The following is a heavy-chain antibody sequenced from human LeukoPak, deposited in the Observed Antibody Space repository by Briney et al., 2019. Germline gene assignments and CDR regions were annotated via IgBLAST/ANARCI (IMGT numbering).Heavy chain of an antibody. D-gene: IGHD1-26*01. CDR1: GYTLTELS. CDR3: ATDLSGSYSYFDY. Sequence: ASVKVSCKVSGYTLTELSMHWVRQAPGKGREGMGGFDPEDGETIYAQKFQGRVTMTEDTSTDTAYMELSSLRSEDTAVYYCATDLSGSYSYFDYWGQGTLVTVSS. V-gene: IGHV1-24*01. J-gene: IGHJ4*02. CDR2: FDPEDGET.